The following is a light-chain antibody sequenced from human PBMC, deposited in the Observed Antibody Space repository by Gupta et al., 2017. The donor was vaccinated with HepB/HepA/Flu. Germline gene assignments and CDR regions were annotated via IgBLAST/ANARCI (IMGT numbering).Light chain of an antibody. V-gene: IGLV1-51*01. CDR1: SSDIGNNY. CDR3: GTWDSSLSVVV. J-gene: IGLJ2*01. CDR2: DNN. Sequence: QSVLTQPPSVSPAPGHTVTISCSGSSSDIGNNYVSWYQQLPGTAPKLLIYDNNKRPSGIPDRFSGSKSGTSATLGITGLQTGDEADYYCGTWDSSLSVVVFGGGTKLTVL.